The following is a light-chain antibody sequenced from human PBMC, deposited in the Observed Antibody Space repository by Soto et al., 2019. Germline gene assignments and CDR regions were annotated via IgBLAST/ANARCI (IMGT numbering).Light chain of an antibody. CDR2: GAS. V-gene: IGKV3-20*01. J-gene: IGKJ1*01. Sequence: EIVLTQSQGTLSLSPGERATLSCRASESVSNNYLAWYQRKPGQAPRLLIYGASYRAPDIPYRFSGSGSGTDFTLTIARLEAEDFAVYICQQYGSTPPTFGLGTKVEI. CDR1: ESVSNNY. CDR3: QQYGSTPPT.